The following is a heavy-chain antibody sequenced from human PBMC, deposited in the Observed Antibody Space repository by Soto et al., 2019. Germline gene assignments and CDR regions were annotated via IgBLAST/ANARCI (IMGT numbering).Heavy chain of an antibody. Sequence: ASVKVSCKASGYTFTSYYMHWVRQAPGQGLEWMGIINPSGGSTSYAQKFQGRVTMTRDTSTSTVYMELSSLRSEDTAVYYCARSSSGYYDSSGYYIFQHWGQGTMVTVSS. CDR2: INPSGGST. V-gene: IGHV1-46*01. D-gene: IGHD3-22*01. J-gene: IGHJ1*01. CDR1: GYTFTSYY. CDR3: ARSSSGYYDSSGYYIFQH.